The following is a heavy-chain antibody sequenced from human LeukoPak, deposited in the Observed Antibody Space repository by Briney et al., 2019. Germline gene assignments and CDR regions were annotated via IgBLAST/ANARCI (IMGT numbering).Heavy chain of an antibody. Sequence: SETLSLTCPVSGCSISSGGYSWSWIRQPPGKGREWIGYIYHSGSTYYNPSLKSRATISVDRSKNQFSLKLSSVTAADTAVYYCARGGIFATMSDAFDIWGQGTMVTVSS. V-gene: IGHV4-30-2*01. J-gene: IGHJ3*02. D-gene: IGHD2/OR15-2a*01. CDR2: IYHSGST. CDR1: GCSISSGGYS. CDR3: ARGGIFATMSDAFDI.